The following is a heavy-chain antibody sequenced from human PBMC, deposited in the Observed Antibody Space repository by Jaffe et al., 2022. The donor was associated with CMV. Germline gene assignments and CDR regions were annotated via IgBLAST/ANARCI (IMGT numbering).Heavy chain of an antibody. J-gene: IGHJ6*03. CDR1: GFSLSNARMG. Sequence: QVTLKESGPVLVKPTETLTLTCTVSGFSLSNARMGVSWIRQPPGKALEWLAHIFSNDEKSYSTSLKSRLTISKDTSKSQVVLTMTNMDPVDTATYYCARIPSGSGYRGEDYYMDVWGKGTTVTVSS. V-gene: IGHV2-26*01. CDR2: IFSNDEK. CDR3: ARIPSGSGYRGEDYYMDV. D-gene: IGHD3-22*01.